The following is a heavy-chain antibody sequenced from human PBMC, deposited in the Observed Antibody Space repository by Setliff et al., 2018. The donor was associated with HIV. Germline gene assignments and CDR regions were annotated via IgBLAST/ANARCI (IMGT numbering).Heavy chain of an antibody. J-gene: IGHJ5*02. CDR2: IYTSGST. CDR3: ARGPSGWFDP. Sequence: PSETLSLTCTVSGGSISSYYWSWIRQPPGKGLEWIGYIYTSGSTNYNPSLKSRVTISVDTSKNQFSLKLSSVTAADTAVYYCARGPSGWFDPWGQGTLVTVSS. CDR1: GGSISSYY. D-gene: IGHD3-10*01. V-gene: IGHV4-59*01.